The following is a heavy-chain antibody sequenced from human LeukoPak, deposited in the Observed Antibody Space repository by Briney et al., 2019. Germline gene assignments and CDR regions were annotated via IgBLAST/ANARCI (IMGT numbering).Heavy chain of an antibody. J-gene: IGHJ5*02. CDR2: IYYSGST. D-gene: IGHD3-22*01. V-gene: IGHV4-59*01. CDR3: ARGDRNYYDSSGYYYVWFDP. Sequence: SETLSLTCTVSGGSISSYYWSWIRQPPGKGREGVGYIYYSGSTNYNPSLKSRVTISVDTSKNQFSLELSSVTAADTAVYYCARGDRNYYDSSGYYYVWFDPWGQGTLVTVSS. CDR1: GGSISSYY.